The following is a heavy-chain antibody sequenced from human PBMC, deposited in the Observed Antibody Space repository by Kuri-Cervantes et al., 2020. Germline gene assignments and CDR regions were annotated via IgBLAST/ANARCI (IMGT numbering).Heavy chain of an antibody. J-gene: IGHJ6*02. CDR3: ASSYDFWSGYYPGSDYYGMGV. V-gene: IGHV4-61*02. CDR2: IYTSGST. D-gene: IGHD3-3*01. Sequence: LRLSCTVSGGSISSGSYYWSWIRQPAGKGLEWIGRIYTSGSTNYNPSLKSRVTISVDTSKNQFSLKLSSVTAADTAVYYCASSYDFWSGYYPGSDYYGMGVWGPGNTVNVSS. CDR1: GGSISSGSYY.